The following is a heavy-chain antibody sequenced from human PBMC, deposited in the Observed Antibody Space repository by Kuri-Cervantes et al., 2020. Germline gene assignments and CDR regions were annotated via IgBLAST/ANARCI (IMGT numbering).Heavy chain of an antibody. CDR3: ARDGGYSSSWYKGFDP. J-gene: IGHJ5*01. CDR1: GGSINNYY. Sequence: SETLSLTCTVSGGSINNYYWSWIRQPPGKGLEWIGYIYYSGSTNYNPSLKSRVTISVDTSKNQFSLKLSSVTAADTAVYYCARDGGYSSSWYKGFDPWGQGTLVTVSS. V-gene: IGHV4-59*01. D-gene: IGHD6-13*01. CDR2: IYYSGST.